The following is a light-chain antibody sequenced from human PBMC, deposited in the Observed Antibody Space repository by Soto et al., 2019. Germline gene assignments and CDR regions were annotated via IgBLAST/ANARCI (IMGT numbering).Light chain of an antibody. CDR3: LQLLSYPRT. CDR1: QSISNY. V-gene: IGKV1-17*01. CDR2: AAS. Sequence: DIQMTQSPASLSASVGDRFTITCRASQSISNYLNWFQHKPVKAPKLLIYAASSVQGGVSSRFSGSGSGTDFTLTISSLQPGDFATYYCLQLLSYPRTFGQGTKVDIK. J-gene: IGKJ1*01.